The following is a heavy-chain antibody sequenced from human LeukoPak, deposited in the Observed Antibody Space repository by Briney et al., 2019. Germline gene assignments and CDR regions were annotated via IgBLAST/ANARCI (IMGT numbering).Heavy chain of an antibody. CDR1: GYTFTSYG. CDR3: ARRYSGYAGDY. CDR2: IFPSDGST. J-gene: IGHJ4*02. D-gene: IGHD5-12*01. V-gene: IGHV1-46*01. Sequence: GASVKVSCKASGYTFTSYGISWVRQAPGQGLEWVGIIFPSDGSTVYGQKFQGRVTMTRDTSTSTVYMELSSLSSEDTALYYCARRYSGYAGDYWGQGTLVTVSS.